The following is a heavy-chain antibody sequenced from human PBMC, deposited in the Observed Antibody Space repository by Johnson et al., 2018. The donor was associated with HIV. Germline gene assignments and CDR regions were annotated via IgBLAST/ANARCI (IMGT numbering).Heavy chain of an antibody. Sequence: VQLVESGGGVVQPGRSLRLSCAASRFTVSSYGMHWVRQAPGKWLEWVSVIYSGGSTYYADSVKGRFTISRDNSKNTLYLQMNSLRAEDTAVYYCARERGSIQLWLTDAWDIWGQGTRVTVSS. D-gene: IGHD5-18*01. CDR3: ARERGSIQLWLTDAWDI. CDR2: IYSGGST. CDR1: RFTVSSYG. J-gene: IGHJ3*02. V-gene: IGHV3-66*01.